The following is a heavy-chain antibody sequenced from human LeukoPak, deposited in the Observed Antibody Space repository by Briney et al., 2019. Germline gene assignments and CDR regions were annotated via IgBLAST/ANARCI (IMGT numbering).Heavy chain of an antibody. CDR1: GFTFSSCA. V-gene: IGHV3-23*01. D-gene: IGHD3-9*01. Sequence: GGSLRLSCVGSGFTFSSCAMNWVRQAPGKGLEWVAGNGGSGGGTYYADSVRGRFTISRENSKNTLYMQMLSLREQDTAIYYTAKDETGYYKGIDNW. CDR3: AKDETGYYKGIDNW. J-gene: IGHJ5*01. CDR2: NGGSGGGT.